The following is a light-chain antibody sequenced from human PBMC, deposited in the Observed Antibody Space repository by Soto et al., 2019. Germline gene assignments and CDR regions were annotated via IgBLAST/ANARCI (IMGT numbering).Light chain of an antibody. J-gene: IGLJ1*01. CDR1: SGDIGSYNR. V-gene: IGLV2-14*01. CDR3: SSYTSSSTLV. CDR2: EVN. Sequence: QSVLTQPASVSGSPGQSITISCTGTSGDIGSYNRVSWYQQHPGTAPKLMISEVNKRPSGVSDRFSGSKSGNTASLTISGLQDEDEADYYCSSYTSSSTLVFGTGTKLTVL.